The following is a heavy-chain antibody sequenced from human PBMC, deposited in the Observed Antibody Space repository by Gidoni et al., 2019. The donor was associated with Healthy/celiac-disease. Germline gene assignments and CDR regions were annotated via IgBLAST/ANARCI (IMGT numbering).Heavy chain of an antibody. J-gene: IGHJ6*02. V-gene: IGHV3-33*01. CDR2: IWYDGSNK. CDR3: ARELVVPAADLYGMDV. Sequence: QVQLVESGGGVVQPGRSLRLSCAASGFTFSSDGMHWVRQAPGKGLEWVAVIWYDGSNKYYADSVKGRFTISRDNSKNTLYLQMNSLRAEDTAVYYCARELVVPAADLYGMDVWGQGTTVTVSS. D-gene: IGHD2-2*01. CDR1: GFTFSSDG.